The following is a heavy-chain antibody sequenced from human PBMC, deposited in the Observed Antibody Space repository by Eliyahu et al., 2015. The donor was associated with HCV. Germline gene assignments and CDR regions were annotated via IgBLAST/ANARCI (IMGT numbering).Heavy chain of an antibody. Sequence: QVQLVQSGAEVKKPGASVKXSCKASGYXFTSYGISWVRQAPGQGLEWMGWISAYNGNTNYAQKLQGRVTMTTDTSTSTAYMELRSLRSDDTAVYYCARELRPMWAGSYYYGMDVWGQGTTVTVSS. J-gene: IGHJ6*02. V-gene: IGHV1-18*01. CDR1: GYXFTSYG. D-gene: IGHD1-26*01. CDR2: ISAYNGNT. CDR3: ARELRPMWAGSYYYGMDV.